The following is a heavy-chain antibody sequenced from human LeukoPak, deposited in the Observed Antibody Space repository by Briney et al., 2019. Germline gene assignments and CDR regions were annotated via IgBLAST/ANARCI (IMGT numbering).Heavy chain of an antibody. CDR2: ISYDGSNK. Sequence: GRSLRLSCAASGFTFSSYGMHRVRQAPGKGLEWVAVISYDGSNKYYADSVKGRFTISRDNSKNTLYLQMNSLRAEDTAVYYCAKGTPAAIRLDYYYGMDVWGQGTTVTVSS. J-gene: IGHJ6*02. CDR3: AKGTPAAIRLDYYYGMDV. V-gene: IGHV3-30*18. D-gene: IGHD2-2*02. CDR1: GFTFSSYG.